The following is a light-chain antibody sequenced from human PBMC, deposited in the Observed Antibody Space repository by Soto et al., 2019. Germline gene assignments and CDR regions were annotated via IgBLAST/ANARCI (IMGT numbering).Light chain of an antibody. Sequence: DSVMTQSPDSLAVSLGERATINCKSSQSVLYRSNSKNYLAWYQQKPGQPPKQLIYWASTRESGVPDRFSGSGSGTDFTLTSSSLQAEDVAVYYCQQYDSTPHTFGHGTKVDIK. CDR1: QSVLYRSNSKNY. J-gene: IGKJ3*01. CDR3: QQYDSTPHT. V-gene: IGKV4-1*01. CDR2: WAS.